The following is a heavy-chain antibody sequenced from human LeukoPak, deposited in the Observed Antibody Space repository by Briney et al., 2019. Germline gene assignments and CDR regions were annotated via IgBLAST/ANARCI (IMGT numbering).Heavy chain of an antibody. J-gene: IGHJ4*02. Sequence: PGGSLRLSCAASGFTFSSYWMHWVRQAPGKGLVWVSRINSDGSSTSYADSVKGRFTISRDNAKNTLYLQMNSLRVEDTAVYYCARPRWLQFGPHDCWGQGTLVTVYS. CDR1: GFTFSSYW. D-gene: IGHD5-24*01. V-gene: IGHV3-74*01. CDR2: INSDGSST. CDR3: ARPRWLQFGPHDC.